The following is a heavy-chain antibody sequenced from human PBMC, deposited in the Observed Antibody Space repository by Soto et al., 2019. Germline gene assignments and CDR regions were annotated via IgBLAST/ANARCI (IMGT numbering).Heavy chain of an antibody. V-gene: IGHV1-2*02. Sequence: ASVKVSCKASGYTFTGYYMHWVRQAPGQGLEWMGWINPNSGGTNYAQKFQGRVTMTRDTSISTAYMELSRLRSDDTAVYYCARSLVTTFAFDIWGQGTMVTVSS. CDR2: INPNSGGT. CDR3: ARSLVTTFAFDI. J-gene: IGHJ3*02. D-gene: IGHD4-17*01. CDR1: GYTFTGYY.